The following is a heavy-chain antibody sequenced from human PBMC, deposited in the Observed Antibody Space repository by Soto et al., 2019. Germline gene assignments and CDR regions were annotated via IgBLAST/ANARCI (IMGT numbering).Heavy chain of an antibody. CDR2: ISGSGGST. V-gene: IGHV3-23*01. Sequence: GGSLRLSCAASGFTFSSYAMSWVRQAPGKGLEWVSAISGSGGSTYYADSVKGRFTISRDNSKNTLYLQMNSLRAEDTAVYYCAKDVYGSGKSNWFDPWGQGTLVTVSS. CDR3: AKDVYGSGKSNWFDP. CDR1: GFTFSSYA. J-gene: IGHJ5*02. D-gene: IGHD3-10*01.